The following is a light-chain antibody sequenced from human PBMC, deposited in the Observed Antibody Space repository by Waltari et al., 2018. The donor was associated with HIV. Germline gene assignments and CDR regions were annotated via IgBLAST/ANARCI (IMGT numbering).Light chain of an antibody. Sequence: QSVLTQPPSASGTPGPRVTISCSGTTSNIGSNYVNWYQQFPGTAPKLLIYSDNQRPSGVPDRISGSKSGTSASLAISGLQVEDEAEYYCAAWDDSLNGREVFGGGTKLTVL. CDR3: AAWDDSLNGREV. CDR2: SDN. CDR1: TSNIGSNY. V-gene: IGLV1-44*01. J-gene: IGLJ2*01.